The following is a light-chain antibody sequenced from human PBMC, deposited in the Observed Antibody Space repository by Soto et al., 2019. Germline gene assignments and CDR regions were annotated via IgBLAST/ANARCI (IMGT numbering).Light chain of an antibody. CDR3: QQYYSTPRT. CDR1: QSVLYSPNNKNY. J-gene: IGKJ1*01. CDR2: WAS. Sequence: DIVMAQSPDSLAVSLGERATINCKSSQSVLYSPNNKNYLAGYQQKPGQPPKLLIYWASTRESGVPDRFSGSGSGIDFTLTINSLQAEDVAVYYCQQYYSTPRTFGQGTKVQIK. V-gene: IGKV4-1*01.